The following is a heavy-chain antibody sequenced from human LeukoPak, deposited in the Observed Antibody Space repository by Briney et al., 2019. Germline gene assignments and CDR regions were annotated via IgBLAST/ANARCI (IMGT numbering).Heavy chain of an antibody. CDR3: VKGDNNILTGYYNSFDY. CDR2: ISDSGIST. V-gene: IGHV3-23*01. J-gene: IGHJ4*02. CDR1: GFTFSSYA. D-gene: IGHD3-9*01. Sequence: PGGSLRLSCAASGFTFSSYAMSWVRQAPGKGLEWVSAISDSGISTYYADSVKGRFTISRDKSRDTLYLQMNSLRAEDTALYYCVKGDNNILTGYYNSFDYWGQGTLVTVSS.